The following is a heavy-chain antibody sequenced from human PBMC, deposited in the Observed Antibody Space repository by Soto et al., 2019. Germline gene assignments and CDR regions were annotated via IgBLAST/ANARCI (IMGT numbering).Heavy chain of an antibody. J-gene: IGHJ4*02. Sequence: GGSLRLSCAASGFTVRHFWMTWVRQAPGKGLEWLANIYPGGSEKDYVDSMKGRFTVSRDNAKNALYLQINSLRPEDTAVYYCARGGDAWAEGAYWGQGTLVTVSS. CDR1: GFTVRHFW. D-gene: IGHD2-2*01. V-gene: IGHV3-7*01. CDR2: IYPGGSEK. CDR3: ARGGDAWAEGAY.